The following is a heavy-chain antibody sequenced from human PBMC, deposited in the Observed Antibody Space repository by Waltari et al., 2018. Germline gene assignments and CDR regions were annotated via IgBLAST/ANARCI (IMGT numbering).Heavy chain of an antibody. D-gene: IGHD3-10*01. J-gene: IGHJ4*02. Sequence: EVQLVESGGGLVQPGGSLRLSCAASGFTFSSYEMNWVRQAPGNGLEWVSYISSSGSTIYYADSVKGRFTISRDNAKNSLYLQMNSLRAEDTAVYYCARDRGEYYYGSGKTVNWGQGTLVTVSS. CDR3: ARDRGEYYYGSGKTVN. CDR1: GFTFSSYE. V-gene: IGHV3-48*03. CDR2: ISSSGSTI.